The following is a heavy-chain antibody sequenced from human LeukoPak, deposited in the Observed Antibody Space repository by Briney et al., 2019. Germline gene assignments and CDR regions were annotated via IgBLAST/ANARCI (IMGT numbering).Heavy chain of an antibody. J-gene: IGHJ4*02. CDR2: INSDGSST. Sequence: GGSLRLSCAASGFTFSSYWMHWVRQAPGKGLVWVSRINSDGSSTSYADSVKGRFTISRDNAKNTLYLQMNSLRAEDTAVYYCARVRRYSGYDFDYWGQGTLVTVSS. D-gene: IGHD5-12*01. CDR1: GFTFSSYW. CDR3: ARVRRYSGYDFDY. V-gene: IGHV3-74*01.